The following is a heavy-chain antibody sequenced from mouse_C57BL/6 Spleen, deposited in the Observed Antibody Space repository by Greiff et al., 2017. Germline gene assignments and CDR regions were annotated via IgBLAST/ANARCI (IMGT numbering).Heavy chain of an antibody. CDR2: IWSDGST. Sequence: VKLVESGPGLVAPSQSLSITCTVSGFSLTSYGVHWVRQPPGKGLEWLVVIWSDGSTTYNSALKSRLSISKDNSKSQVFLKMNSLQTDDTAMYYCARSTMITSYYAMDYWGQGTSVTVSS. J-gene: IGHJ4*01. CDR3: ARSTMITSYYAMDY. CDR1: GFSLTSYG. D-gene: IGHD2-4*01. V-gene: IGHV2-6*03.